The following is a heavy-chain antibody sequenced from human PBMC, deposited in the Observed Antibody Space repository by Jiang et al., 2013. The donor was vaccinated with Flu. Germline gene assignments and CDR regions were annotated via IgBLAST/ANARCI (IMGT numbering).Heavy chain of an antibody. Sequence: GAEVKKPGASVKVSCKASGYTFTTYGISWVRQAPGQGLEWMGWIHGYNGNTKYVEKFQGRVTLTRDTSTSTAYMELRSLRYDDTAVYYCARDDIAARPRYYYGMDVWGPRDDGHRLL. CDR3: ARDDIAARPRYYYGMDV. CDR1: GYTFTTYG. V-gene: IGHV1-18*01. CDR2: IHGYNGNT. D-gene: IGHD6-6*01. J-gene: IGHJ6*02.